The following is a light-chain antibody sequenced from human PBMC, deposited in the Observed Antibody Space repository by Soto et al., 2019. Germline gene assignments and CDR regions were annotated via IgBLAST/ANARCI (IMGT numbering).Light chain of an antibody. CDR1: QSVSIY. CDR3: QHRSNWPPIT. V-gene: IGKV3-11*01. Sequence: IFLTQSPATLSLSPGERATLSFRASQSVSIYLAWYQQKPGQAPRLLIYDSSNRAAVIQSRFSARGSGTDFTLFISSLEPEDSVVYYCQHRSNWPPITFGQGKRLEIK. CDR2: DSS. J-gene: IGKJ5*01.